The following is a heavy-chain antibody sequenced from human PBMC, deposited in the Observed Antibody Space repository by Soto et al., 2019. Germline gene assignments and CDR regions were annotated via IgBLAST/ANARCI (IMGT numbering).Heavy chain of an antibody. CDR2: IYWDDDK. D-gene: IGHD3-10*01. V-gene: IGHV2-5*02. Sequence: QITLKESGPTLVKPTQTLTLTCTFSGFSLSTSGVGVGWIRQPPGKALEWLALIYWDDDKRYSPSLENRLTITKDTSNNRVVLTMTNMDPVDTATYYCAHRPPSMIRGIGLDYWGQGTLVTVSS. J-gene: IGHJ4*02. CDR1: GFSLSTSGVG. CDR3: AHRPPSMIRGIGLDY.